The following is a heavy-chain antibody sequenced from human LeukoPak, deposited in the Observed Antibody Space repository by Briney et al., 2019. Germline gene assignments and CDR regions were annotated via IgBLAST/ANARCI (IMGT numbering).Heavy chain of an antibody. J-gene: IGHJ4*02. CDR2: ISSSGSTI. CDR3: ARGYSSSWYGALWGGFDLDY. CDR1: GFTFSSYE. D-gene: IGHD6-13*01. Sequence: GGSMRLSCAASGFTFSSYEMNWVRQAPGKGLEWVSYISSSGSTIYYADSVKGRFTISRDNAKNSLYLQMNSLGAEDTAVYYCARGYSSSWYGALWGGFDLDYWGQGTLVTVSS. V-gene: IGHV3-48*03.